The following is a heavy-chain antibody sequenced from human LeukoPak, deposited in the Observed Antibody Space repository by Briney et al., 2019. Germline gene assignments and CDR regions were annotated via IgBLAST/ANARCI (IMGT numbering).Heavy chain of an antibody. CDR1: GGSISSGGYS. J-gene: IGHJ5*02. D-gene: IGHD3-10*01. Sequence: SETLSLTCAVSGGSISSGGYSWSWIRQPPGKGLEWIGYIYYSGSTYYNPSLKSRVTISVDTSKNQFSLKLSSVTAADTAVYYCARDRGWFDPWGQGTLSPSPQ. CDR2: IYYSGST. CDR3: ARDRGWFDP. V-gene: IGHV4-30-4*07.